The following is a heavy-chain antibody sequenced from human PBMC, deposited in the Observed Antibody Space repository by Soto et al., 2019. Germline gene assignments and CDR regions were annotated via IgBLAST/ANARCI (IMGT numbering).Heavy chain of an antibody. D-gene: IGHD1-26*01. CDR3: ARGEGYALDV. CDR1: GGSISSDDYY. V-gene: IGHV4-30-4*01. J-gene: IGHJ6*02. Sequence: QVQLQESGPGVVKPSQTLSLTCTVSGGSISSDDYYWSWIRQPPGKGLEWIAYRYYSGSTYYDSTLKSRVAIPVDTSKNQFSLKLSSVTAADTAVYYCARGEGYALDVWGQGTTVTVSS. CDR2: RYYSGST.